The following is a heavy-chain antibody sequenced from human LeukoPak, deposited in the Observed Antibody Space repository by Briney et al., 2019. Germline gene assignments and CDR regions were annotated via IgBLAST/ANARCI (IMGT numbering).Heavy chain of an antibody. V-gene: IGHV4-34*01. Sequence: SETLSLTCAVYGGSFSGYYWSWIRQPPGKGLEWIGEINHSGSTNYNPSLKSRVTISVDTSKNQFSLKLSSVTAADTAVYYCARGGGVTWLRRWGQGTLVTVSS. J-gene: IGHJ4*02. CDR1: GGSFSGYY. CDR2: INHSGST. CDR3: ARGGGVTWLRR. D-gene: IGHD5-12*01.